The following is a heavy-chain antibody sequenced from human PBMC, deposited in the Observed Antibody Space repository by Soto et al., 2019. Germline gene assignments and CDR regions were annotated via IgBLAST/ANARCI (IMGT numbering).Heavy chain of an antibody. J-gene: IGHJ4*02. V-gene: IGHV4-59*11. CDR3: ARSFMVPVEYFDS. D-gene: IGHD3-10*01. CDR1: GAAIDSHY. Sequence: SETLSLTCTVSGAAIDSHYWSWIRQPPGKGLEWIGQVFYSGSTNYNPSLKSRVTISINTSTKQFSLKLTSVSAADTAVYYCARSFMVPVEYFDSCGQGTLVTVSS. CDR2: VFYSGST.